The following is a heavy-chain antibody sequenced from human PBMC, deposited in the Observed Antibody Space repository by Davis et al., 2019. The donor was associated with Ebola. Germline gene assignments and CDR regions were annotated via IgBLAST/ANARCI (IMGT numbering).Heavy chain of an antibody. CDR1: GFTFDAYA. V-gene: IGHV3-9*01. CDR3: AKETGPSVPWNYKYYYYYGMDV. D-gene: IGHD1-7*01. J-gene: IGHJ6*04. CDR2: ISWNSGSI. Sequence: GGSLRLSCAASGFTFDAYAMHWVRHAPGKGLEWVSGISWNSGSIGYADSVKGRFTISRDNAKNSLYLQMNSLRAEDTALYYCAKETGPSVPWNYKYYYYYGMDVWGKGTTVTVSS.